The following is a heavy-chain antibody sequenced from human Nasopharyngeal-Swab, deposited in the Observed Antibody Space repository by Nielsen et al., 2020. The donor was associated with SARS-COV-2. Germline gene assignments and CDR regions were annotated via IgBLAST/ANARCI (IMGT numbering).Heavy chain of an antibody. J-gene: IGHJ5*02. V-gene: IGHV1-2*06. CDR1: GYNFTTYD. CDR2: INPNSGGT. Sequence: ASVKVSCKASGYNFTTYDFNWVRQATGQGLEWMGRINPNSGGTNYAQKFQGRVTMTRDTSISTAYMELSRLRSDDTAVYYCARETSGYDPRGFDPWGQGTLVTVSS. D-gene: IGHD5-12*01. CDR3: ARETSGYDPRGFDP.